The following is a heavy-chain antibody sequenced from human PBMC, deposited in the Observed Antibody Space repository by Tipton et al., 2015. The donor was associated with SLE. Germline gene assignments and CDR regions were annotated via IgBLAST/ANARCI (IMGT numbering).Heavy chain of an antibody. CDR2: IWYDGSNK. J-gene: IGHJ3*02. D-gene: IGHD3/OR15-3a*01. CDR1: GFTFSSYG. Sequence: SLRLSCAASGFTFSSYGMHWVRQAPGKGLEWVAVIWYDGSNKYYADSVKGRFTISRDNSKNTLYLQMNSLRAEDTAVYYCAKPARDYDAFETWGQGTMVTVSS. CDR3: AKPARDYDAFET. V-gene: IGHV3-30*18.